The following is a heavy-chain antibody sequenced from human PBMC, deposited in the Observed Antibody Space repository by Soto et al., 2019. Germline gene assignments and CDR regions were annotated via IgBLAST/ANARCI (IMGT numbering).Heavy chain of an antibody. D-gene: IGHD5-12*01. J-gene: IGHJ4*02. Sequence: PGGSLRLSCAASGFTFSSYAMSWVRQAPGKGLEWVSAISGSGGSTYYADSVKGRFTISRDNSKNTLYLQMNSLRAEDTAVYYCANQLTGRRDGYNWVVFDYWGQGTLVTVSS. CDR3: ANQLTGRRDGYNWVVFDY. V-gene: IGHV3-23*01. CDR1: GFTFSSYA. CDR2: ISGSGGST.